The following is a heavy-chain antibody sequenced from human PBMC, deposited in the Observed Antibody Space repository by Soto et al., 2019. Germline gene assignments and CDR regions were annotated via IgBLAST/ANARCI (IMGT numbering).Heavy chain of an antibody. Sequence: QVQLVESGGGLVKPGGSLRLSCAASGFTFSDYYMSWIRQAPGKGLEWVSYINSSSSYTNYADSVKGRFTISRDNAKNSLYLQMNSLRAEDTAVYYCARSITDYYDSSGYYDDYWGQGTLVTVSS. CDR1: GFTFSDYY. CDR3: ARSITDYYDSSGYYDDY. J-gene: IGHJ4*02. D-gene: IGHD3-22*01. CDR2: INSSSSYT. V-gene: IGHV3-11*05.